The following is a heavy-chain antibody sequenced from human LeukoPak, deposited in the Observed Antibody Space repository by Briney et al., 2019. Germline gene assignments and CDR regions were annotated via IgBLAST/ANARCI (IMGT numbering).Heavy chain of an antibody. D-gene: IGHD5-18*01. J-gene: IGHJ4*02. Sequence: GASVKVSCKASGYTFTSYAMNWVRQAPGQGLEWMGWISAYNGNTNYAQKLQGRVTMTTDTSTSTAYMELRSLRSDDTAVYYCARDRGARIQLWSFDYWGQGTLVTVSS. CDR2: ISAYNGNT. CDR3: ARDRGARIQLWSFDY. V-gene: IGHV1-18*01. CDR1: GYTFTSYA.